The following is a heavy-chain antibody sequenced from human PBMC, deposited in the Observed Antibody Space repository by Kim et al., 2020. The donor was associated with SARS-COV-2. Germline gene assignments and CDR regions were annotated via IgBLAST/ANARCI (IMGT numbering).Heavy chain of an antibody. CDR3: AAYTAMVKVFDY. CDR2: IYYSGST. J-gene: IGHJ4*02. CDR1: GGSISSYY. Sequence: SETLSLTCTVSGGSISSYYWSWIRQPPGKGLEWIGYIYYSGSTNYNPSLKSRVTISVDTSKNQFSLKLSSVTAADTAVYYCAAYTAMVKVFDYWGQGTLVTVSS. V-gene: IGHV4-59*01. D-gene: IGHD5-18*01.